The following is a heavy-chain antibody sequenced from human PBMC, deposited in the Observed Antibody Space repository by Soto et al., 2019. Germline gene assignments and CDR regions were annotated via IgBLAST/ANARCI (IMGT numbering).Heavy chain of an antibody. J-gene: IGHJ4*02. CDR1: GFTFSGYW. CDR3: AREVWSIAAAGFDY. CDR2: IKRDGSTT. V-gene: IGHV3-74*01. D-gene: IGHD6-13*01. Sequence: GGSLRLSSAVSGFTFSGYWMHWVRQAPGKGLVWVSHIKRDGSTTNYVDSVKGRFTISRDNAKNSLYLQMNSLRAEDTAVYYCAREVWSIAAAGFDYWGQGTLVTVSS.